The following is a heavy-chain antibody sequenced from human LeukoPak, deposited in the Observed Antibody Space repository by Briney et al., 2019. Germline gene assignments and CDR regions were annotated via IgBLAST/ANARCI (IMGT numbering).Heavy chain of an antibody. CDR3: ARGLKSFDY. J-gene: IGHJ4*02. CDR1: GGSFSGYY. Sequence: SEALSLTCAVYGGSFSGYYWSWIRQPPGKGLEWIGEIDHSGSTNYNPSLKSRVTISVDTSKNQYSLKLSSVTAADTAVYCCARGLKSFDYWGQGTLVTVSS. V-gene: IGHV4-34*01. CDR2: IDHSGST.